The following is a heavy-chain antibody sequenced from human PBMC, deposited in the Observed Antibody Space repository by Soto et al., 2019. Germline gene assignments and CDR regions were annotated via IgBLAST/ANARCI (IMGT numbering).Heavy chain of an antibody. Sequence: EVQLLESGGGLLQPGGSLRLTCAASGFTFSDCAMGWVRQAPGKGLEWVSLISGRGDTTYYAGSVRGRFTISRDTSKNTLYLQMNSLYSCAKAPPAFFSGWPLDYWGQGALVTVSS. CDR1: GFTFSDCA. CDR2: ISGRGDTT. D-gene: IGHD6-25*01. V-gene: IGHV3-23*01. CDR3: FSGWPLDY. J-gene: IGHJ4*02.